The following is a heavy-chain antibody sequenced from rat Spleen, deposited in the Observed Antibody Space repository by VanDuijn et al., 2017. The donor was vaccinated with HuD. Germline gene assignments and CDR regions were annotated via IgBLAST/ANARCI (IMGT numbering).Heavy chain of an antibody. D-gene: IGHD1-12*02. CDR2: IWTGGNT. J-gene: IGHJ2*01. Sequence: QVQLKESGPGLVQPSQTLSLTCTVSGFSLTSYNVHWVRQPTGKGLEWMGVIWTGGNTDYNSALKSRLSISRDTSKSQVFLKVNSLKTEDTGIYYCTRNYAYYYDGSYHGGFDYWGQGVMVTVSS. CDR1: GFSLTSYN. V-gene: IGHV2-30*01. CDR3: TRNYAYYYDGSYHGGFDY.